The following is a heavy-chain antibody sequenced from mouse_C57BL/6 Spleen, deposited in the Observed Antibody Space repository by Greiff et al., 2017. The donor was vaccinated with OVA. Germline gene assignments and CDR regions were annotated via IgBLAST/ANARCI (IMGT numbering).Heavy chain of an antibody. CDR1: GYTFTGYW. V-gene: IGHV1-9*01. CDR3: ARGDIYYYGSSYLAWCAY. CDR2: ILPGSGST. D-gene: IGHD1-1*01. Sequence: VKLMESGAELMKPGASVKLSCKATGYTFTGYWIEWVKQRPGHGLEWIGEILPGSGSTNYNEKFKGKATFTADTSSNTAYMQLSSLTTEDSAIYDCARGDIYYYGSSYLAWCAYWGQGTLVTVSA. J-gene: IGHJ3*01.